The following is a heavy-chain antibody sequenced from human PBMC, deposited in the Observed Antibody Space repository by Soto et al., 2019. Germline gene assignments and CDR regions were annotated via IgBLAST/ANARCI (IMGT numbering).Heavy chain of an antibody. CDR3: ARAHYHDSSGPNGHAFDI. CDR1: EFTFSDYA. CDR2: ISDDGDKV. Sequence: TGGSLRLSCAASEFTFSDYAMHWVRQAPGKGLEWVAVISDDGDKVFYADSMKDRLTISRDNSKSTLFLQLTSLGPEDTALYYCARAHYHDSSGPNGHAFDIWGQGTLVTVS. J-gene: IGHJ3*02. D-gene: IGHD3-22*01. V-gene: IGHV3-30-3*01.